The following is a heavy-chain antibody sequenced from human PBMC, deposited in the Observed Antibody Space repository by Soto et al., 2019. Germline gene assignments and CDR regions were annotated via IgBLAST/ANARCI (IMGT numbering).Heavy chain of an antibody. Sequence: PGGSLRLSCAASGFTFDDYAMHWVRQAPGKGLEWVSGISWNSGSIGYADSVKGRFTISRDNAKNSLYLQMNSLRAEDTALYYCAKDSGITIFGVADYWGQGTLVTVSS. CDR3: AKDSGITIFGVADY. J-gene: IGHJ4*02. D-gene: IGHD3-3*01. V-gene: IGHV3-9*01. CDR1: GFTFDDYA. CDR2: ISWNSGSI.